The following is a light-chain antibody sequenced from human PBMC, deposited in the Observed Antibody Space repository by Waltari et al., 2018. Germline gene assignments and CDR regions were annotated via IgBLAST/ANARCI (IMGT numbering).Light chain of an antibody. CDR2: LGS. CDR1: QSLLYSNGYNY. Sequence: EIVMTQSQLSLPVTPGEPASISCRSSQSLLYSNGYNYLDWYLQKPGQSPQLLIYLGSSRASGVPDRFSGSGSGTDFTLKISRVEAEDVGVYFCMQSLQALRTYGQGTRLEIK. J-gene: IGKJ2*01. CDR3: MQSLQALRT. V-gene: IGKV2-28*01.